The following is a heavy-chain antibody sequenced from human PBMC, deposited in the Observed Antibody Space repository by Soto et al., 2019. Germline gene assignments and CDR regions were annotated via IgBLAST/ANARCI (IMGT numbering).Heavy chain of an antibody. V-gene: IGHV3-30*18. CDR1: GFTFSSYG. J-gene: IGHJ4*02. D-gene: IGHD5-18*01. CDR2: ISYDGSNK. Sequence: QVQLVESGGGVVQPGRSLRLSCAASGFTFSSYGMHWVRQAPGKGLEWVAVISYDGSNKYYADSVKGRFTISRDNSRNTLYLQMNSLRDEDTAVYYCAKGSTAMNYFDYWGQGTLVTVSS. CDR3: AKGSTAMNYFDY.